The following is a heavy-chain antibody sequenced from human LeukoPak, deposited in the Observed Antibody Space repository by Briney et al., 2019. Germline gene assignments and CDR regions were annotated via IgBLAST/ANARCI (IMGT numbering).Heavy chain of an antibody. CDR3: ASRMWSSSWNRYYYYGKDV. Sequence: SETLSLTCAVYGGSFSGYYWSWIRQPPGKGLEWIGEINHSGSTNYNPSLKSRVTISVDTSKNQFSLKLSSVTAADTAVYYCASRMWSSSWNRYYYYGKDVWGQGTTVTVSS. D-gene: IGHD6-13*01. J-gene: IGHJ6*02. V-gene: IGHV4-34*01. CDR1: GGSFSGYY. CDR2: INHSGST.